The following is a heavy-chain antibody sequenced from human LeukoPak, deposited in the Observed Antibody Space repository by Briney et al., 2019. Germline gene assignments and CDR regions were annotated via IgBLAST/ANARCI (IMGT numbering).Heavy chain of an antibody. V-gene: IGHV4-38-2*02. CDR1: GYSISSGYY. Sequence: PSETLSLTCTVSGYSISSGYYWGWIRQPPGKGLEWIGSIYHSGSTYYNPSLKSRVTISVDTSKNQFSLKLSSVTAADTAVYYCARCTTGRTFGSLREIKRSREIDYWGQGTLVTVSS. D-gene: IGHD1-1*01. CDR2: IYHSGST. J-gene: IGHJ4*02. CDR3: ARCTTGRTFGSLREIKRSREIDY.